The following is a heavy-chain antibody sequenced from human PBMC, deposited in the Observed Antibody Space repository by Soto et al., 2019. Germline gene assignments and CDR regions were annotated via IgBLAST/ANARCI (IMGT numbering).Heavy chain of an antibody. Sequence: PSETLSLTCAVYGGSFSGYYLSWIRQPPGKGLEWIGEINHSGSTNSNPSLKSRVTILVDTSKNQFSLKLSSVTAADTAVYYCATFTSDCSFGSCDSYYFVYWGHGTLDSVSS. J-gene: IGHJ4*01. V-gene: IGHV4-34*01. CDR1: GGSFSGYY. D-gene: IGHD2-15*01. CDR2: INHSGST. CDR3: ATFTSDCSFGSCDSYYFVY.